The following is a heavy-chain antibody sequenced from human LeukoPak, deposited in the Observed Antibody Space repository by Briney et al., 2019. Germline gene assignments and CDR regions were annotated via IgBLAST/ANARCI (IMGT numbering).Heavy chain of an antibody. J-gene: IGHJ4*02. V-gene: IGHV4-31*03. CDR2: IYHSGST. CDR1: VGSISQGGYY. Sequence: SETLSLTRTVSVGSISQGGYYWSWIREHPGKGLEGIGYIYHSGSTYYNPSLKSGVTISVDTSKNQFSLKLSSVTAADTAVYYCARVQLGMHYFDYWGQGTLVTVSS. CDR3: ARVQLGMHYFDY. D-gene: IGHD2-2*01.